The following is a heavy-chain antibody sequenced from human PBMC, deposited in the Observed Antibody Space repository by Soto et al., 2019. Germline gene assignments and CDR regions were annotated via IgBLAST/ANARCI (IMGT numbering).Heavy chain of an antibody. CDR1: GFTFSNYW. J-gene: IGHJ4*02. V-gene: IGHV3-7*04. CDR2: INEDGSSK. Sequence: GGSLRLSCAASGFTFSNYWMIWVRQAPGKGLEWVANINEDGSSKYYVDSVKGRFTISRDNAKNSLFLQMNSLRGEDTAVYYCTRDQSRGDERSGYWGQGTLVTVSS. CDR3: TRDQSRGDERSGY. D-gene: IGHD2-21*02.